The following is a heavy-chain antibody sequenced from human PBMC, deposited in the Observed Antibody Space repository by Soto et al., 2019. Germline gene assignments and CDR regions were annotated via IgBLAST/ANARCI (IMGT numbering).Heavy chain of an antibody. Sequence: QVQLVESGGGVVQPGRSLRLSCAASGFTFSSYGMHWVRQAPGKGLEWVAVIWYDGSNKYYADSVKGRFTISRDNSKNTLYRQMNSLRAEDTAVYYCARVGTALGYFQHWGQGTLVTVSS. J-gene: IGHJ1*01. CDR1: GFTFSSYG. CDR2: IWYDGSNK. D-gene: IGHD1-1*01. CDR3: ARVGTALGYFQH. V-gene: IGHV3-33*01.